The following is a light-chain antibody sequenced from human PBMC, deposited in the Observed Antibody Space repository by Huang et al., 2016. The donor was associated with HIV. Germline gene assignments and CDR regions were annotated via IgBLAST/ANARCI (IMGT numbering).Light chain of an antibody. CDR2: GAS. J-gene: IGKJ4*01. V-gene: IGKV3-15*01. CDR1: ESVSDN. CDR3: QQYSRWPPA. Sequence: EIVMTQSPPTLSVSPGERAALSCRASESVSDNLDWYQQKPGQAPRVLIYGASTRATGIPARFSGSGSETEFTLTIRSLQSEDVAVYYCQQYSRWPPAFGGGTKVEIK.